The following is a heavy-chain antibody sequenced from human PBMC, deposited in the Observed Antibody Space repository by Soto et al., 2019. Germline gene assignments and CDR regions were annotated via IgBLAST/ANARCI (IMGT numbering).Heavy chain of an antibody. CDR3: ARVDSSRRGYNWFDP. Sequence: QVQLQQWGAGLLKPSETLSLTCAVYGGSFSGYYWSWIRQPPGKGLEWIGEINHSGSTNYNPSLKRRVTISVDTSKNQFSLKLSSVTAADTAVYYCARVDSSRRGYNWFDPWGQGTLVTVSS. CDR2: INHSGST. D-gene: IGHD6-13*01. CDR1: GGSFSGYY. V-gene: IGHV4-34*01. J-gene: IGHJ5*02.